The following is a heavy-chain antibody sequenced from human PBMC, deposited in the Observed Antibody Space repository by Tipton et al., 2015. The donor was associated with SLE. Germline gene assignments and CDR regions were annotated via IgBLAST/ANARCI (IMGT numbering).Heavy chain of an antibody. D-gene: IGHD3-22*01. CDR3: AKFPRGYYDSSGSLDAFDI. V-gene: IGHV3-23*01. CDR1: GFTFSSYA. CDR2: ISGSGGST. J-gene: IGHJ3*02. Sequence: SLRLSCAASGFTFSSYAVHWVRQAPGKGLEWVSAISGSGGSTYYADSVKGRFTISRDNSKNTLYLQMNSLRAEDTAVYYCAKFPRGYYDSSGSLDAFDIWGQGTMVTVSS.